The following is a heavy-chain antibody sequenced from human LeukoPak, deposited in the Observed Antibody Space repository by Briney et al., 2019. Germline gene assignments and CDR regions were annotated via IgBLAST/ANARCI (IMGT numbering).Heavy chain of an antibody. Sequence: GGSPRLSCAASGFTFSSYAMHWVRQAPGKGLEWVAVISYDGSNKYYADSVKGRFTISRDNSKNALYLQMNSLRAEDTAVYYCARGYYDSSGTFDYWGQGTLVTVSS. CDR1: GFTFSSYA. V-gene: IGHV3-30*04. CDR2: ISYDGSNK. J-gene: IGHJ4*02. CDR3: ARGYYDSSGTFDY. D-gene: IGHD3-22*01.